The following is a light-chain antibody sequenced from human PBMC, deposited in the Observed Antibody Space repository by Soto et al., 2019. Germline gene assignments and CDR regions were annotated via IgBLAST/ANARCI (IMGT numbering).Light chain of an antibody. J-gene: IGKJ4*01. Sequence: EIVMRQSPATLSVSPGERATFSCRASQSVSSNLAWYQQKPGQAPRLLIYGASTRATGIPARFSGSGSGTEFTLTISSLQSEDFAVYYCQQYNNWPLTFGGGTKVDIK. CDR1: QSVSSN. CDR2: GAS. CDR3: QQYNNWPLT. V-gene: IGKV3-15*01.